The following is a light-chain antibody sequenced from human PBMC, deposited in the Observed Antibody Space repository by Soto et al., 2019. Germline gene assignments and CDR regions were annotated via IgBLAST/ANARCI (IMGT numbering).Light chain of an antibody. CDR1: NSNIGNNY. J-gene: IGLJ2*01. Sequence: QSLLTQPPSVSAAPGQRVTISCSGSNSNIGNNYVSWYQQFPGTAPKLLIYDNNKRPAGTPDRFSGSKSGTSATLGITGLQTGDEADYYCGTWDTSLSAGVFGGGNK. CDR2: DNN. V-gene: IGLV1-51*01. CDR3: GTWDTSLSAGV.